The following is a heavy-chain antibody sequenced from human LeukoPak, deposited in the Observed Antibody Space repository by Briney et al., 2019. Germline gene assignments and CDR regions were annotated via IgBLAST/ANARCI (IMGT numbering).Heavy chain of an antibody. CDR3: AREGGFYRPLDY. J-gene: IGHJ4*02. CDR1: GGSVINTNW. Sequence: SGTLSLTCGVSGGSVINTNWWTWVRQPPGKGLEWIGEVHLDGRTNYNPSLESRLTMSVDVSENQVSLKLTPVTAADTAVYYCAREGGFYRPLDYSGQGTPVTVSS. D-gene: IGHD3-3*01. V-gene: IGHV4-4*02. CDR2: VHLDGRT.